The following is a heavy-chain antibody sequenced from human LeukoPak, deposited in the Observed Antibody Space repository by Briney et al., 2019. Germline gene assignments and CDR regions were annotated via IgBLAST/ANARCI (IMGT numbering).Heavy chain of an antibody. CDR1: GGSISSYY. J-gene: IGHJ6*02. Sequence: SETLSLTCTVSGGSISSYYWSWIRQPPGKGLEWIGYIYYSGSTNYNPSLKSRVTISVDTSKNQFSLKLSSVTAADTAVYYFARDNRSVDCSGGSCYVYYYYGMDVWGQGTTVTVSS. V-gene: IGHV4-59*01. D-gene: IGHD2-15*01. CDR3: ARDNRSVDCSGGSCYVYYYYGMDV. CDR2: IYYSGST.